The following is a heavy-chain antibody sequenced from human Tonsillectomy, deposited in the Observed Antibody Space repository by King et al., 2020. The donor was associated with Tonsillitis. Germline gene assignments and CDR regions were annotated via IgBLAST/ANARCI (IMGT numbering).Heavy chain of an antibody. Sequence: DVQLVESGGGLVQPGGSLRLSCAASGFPFGSYDMSWVRQAPGKGLEWVSAITDGDGETYYADSVKGRFAISRDDSKNTLYLQMDSLRAEDTAVYYCAKKRTVTTIAFDYWGQGALVTVSS. J-gene: IGHJ4*02. D-gene: IGHD4-17*01. V-gene: IGHV3-23*04. CDR3: AKKRTVTTIAFDY. CDR1: GFPFGSYD. CDR2: ITDGDGET.